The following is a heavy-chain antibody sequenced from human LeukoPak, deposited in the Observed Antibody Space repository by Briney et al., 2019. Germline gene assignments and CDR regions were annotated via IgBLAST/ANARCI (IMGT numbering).Heavy chain of an antibody. J-gene: IGHJ4*02. CDR1: GYTFTTYY. Sequence: SVKVSCKASGYTFTTYYMHWVRQAPGQGLEWMGGIIPIFGTANYAQKFQGRVTITADESTSTAYMELSSLRSEDTAVYYCARFAGSGSHGRFDYWGQGTLVTVSS. CDR3: ARFAGSGSHGRFDY. V-gene: IGHV1-69*13. D-gene: IGHD1-26*01. CDR2: IIPIFGTA.